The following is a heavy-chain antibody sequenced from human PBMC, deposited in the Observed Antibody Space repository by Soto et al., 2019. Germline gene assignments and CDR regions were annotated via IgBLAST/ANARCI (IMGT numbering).Heavy chain of an antibody. Sequence: PSETLSLTCAVSGGSISSSNWWSWVRQPPGKGLEWIGEIYHSGSTNYNPSLKSRVTISVDKSKNQFSLKLSSVTAADTAVYYCVRDLSDSSGYYYFRAFDIWGQGTMVTVSS. D-gene: IGHD3-22*01. CDR3: VRDLSDSSGYYYFRAFDI. J-gene: IGHJ3*02. V-gene: IGHV4-4*02. CDR1: GGSISSSNW. CDR2: IYHSGST.